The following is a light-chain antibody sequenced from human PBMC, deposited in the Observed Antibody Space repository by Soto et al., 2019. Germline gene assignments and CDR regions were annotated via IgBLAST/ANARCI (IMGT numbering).Light chain of an antibody. CDR2: RAS. Sequence: DIQMTQSPSTLSASVGDRVIITCRASQSISSWLAWYQQKPGKAPNLLIYRASTLKSGIPSRFSGSGSGTEFTRTISSLQPDDFATYYCQQYDRASWTFGQGTK. J-gene: IGKJ1*01. CDR1: QSISSW. V-gene: IGKV1-5*03. CDR3: QQYDRASWT.